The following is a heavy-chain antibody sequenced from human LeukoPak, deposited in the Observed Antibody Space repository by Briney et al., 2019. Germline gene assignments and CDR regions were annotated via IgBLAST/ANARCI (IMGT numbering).Heavy chain of an antibody. Sequence: WETLSLTCTVSGGSISSYDWVWIRQPPAKVLDWIGYIHYSRSTNYNPSLQSRVTTLVDTSTNQFSLKLRYVAPAGPAVYYCASGIIAEGGIFDYWGQGTLVPVSS. CDR3: ASGIIAEGGIFDY. CDR1: GGSISSYD. V-gene: IGHV4-59*01. J-gene: IGHJ4*02. CDR2: IHYSRST. D-gene: IGHD6-19*01.